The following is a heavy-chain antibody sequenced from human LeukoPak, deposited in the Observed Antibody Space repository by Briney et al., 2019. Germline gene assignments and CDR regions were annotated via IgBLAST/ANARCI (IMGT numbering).Heavy chain of an antibody. D-gene: IGHD2-15*01. V-gene: IGHV4-31*03. CDR2: IYYSGST. CDR1: GGSISSGGYY. CDR3: ARYCSGGSCSYFDY. J-gene: IGHJ4*02. Sequence: PSQTLSLTCTVSGGSISSGGYYWSWIRQHPGKGLEWIGYIYYSGSTHYNPSLKSRVTISVDTSKNQFSLKLSSVTAADTAVYYCARYCSGGSCSYFDYWGQGTLVTVSS.